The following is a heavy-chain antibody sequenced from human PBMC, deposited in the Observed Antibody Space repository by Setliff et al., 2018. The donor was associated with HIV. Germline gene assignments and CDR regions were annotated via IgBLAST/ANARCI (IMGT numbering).Heavy chain of an antibody. J-gene: IGHJ4*02. CDR3: ARDDYGGNAPFDY. D-gene: IGHD4-17*01. CDR2: INHSGST. CDR1: GGSFSGYY. Sequence: SETLSLTCAVYGGSFSGYYWSWIRQPPGKGLEWIGEINHSGSTNYNPSLKSRVTISVGTSKNQFSLKPSSVTAADTAVYYCARDDYGGNAPFDYWGQGTLVTVSS. V-gene: IGHV4-34*01.